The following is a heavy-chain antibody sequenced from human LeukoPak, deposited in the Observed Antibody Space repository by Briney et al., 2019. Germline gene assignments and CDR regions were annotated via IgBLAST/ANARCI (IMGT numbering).Heavy chain of an antibody. CDR3: ARDLGSSSSDVYYYMDV. J-gene: IGHJ6*03. Sequence: SVKVSCKASGYTFAGYYMHWVRQAPGQGLEWMGGIIPIFGTANYAQKFQGRVTITADESTSTAYMELSSLRSEDTAVYYCARDLGSSSSDVYYYMDVWGKGTTVTVSS. CDR2: IIPIFGTA. CDR1: GYTFAGYY. V-gene: IGHV1-69*13. D-gene: IGHD6-6*01.